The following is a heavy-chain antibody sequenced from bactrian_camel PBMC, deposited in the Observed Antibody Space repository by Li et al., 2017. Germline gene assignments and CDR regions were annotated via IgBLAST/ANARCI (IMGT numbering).Heavy chain of an antibody. V-gene: IGHV3S40*01. Sequence: VQLVESGGGSVQAGGSVRLSCVTSGGTEDGFYVAWIRQAPGKGREGVASIYTGTDRTYYADSVKGRFAIWQDNAKNTVYLEMNSLNPEDTAMYYCGVPEPATACWHGYQGPEEHLWEDLLADFAVWGQGTQVTVS. J-gene: IGHJ4*01. CDR3: GVPEPATACWHGYQGPEEHLWEDLLADFAV. D-gene: IGHD1*01. CDR1: GGTEDGFY. CDR2: IYTGTDRT.